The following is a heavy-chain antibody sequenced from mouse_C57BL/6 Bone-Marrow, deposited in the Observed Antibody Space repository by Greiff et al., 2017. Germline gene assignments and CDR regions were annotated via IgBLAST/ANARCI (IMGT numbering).Heavy chain of an antibody. CDR1: GYTFTSYG. D-gene: IGHD2-2*01. CDR3: ARERLGSYYAMDD. J-gene: IGHJ4*01. Sequence: QVQLQQSGAELARPGASVKLSCKASGYTFTSYGISWVKQRTGQGLEWIGEIYPRSGNTYYNEKFKGKATLTADKSSSTAYMELRSLTSEDSAVXFCARERLGSYYAMDDWGQGTSVTVSS. CDR2: IYPRSGNT. V-gene: IGHV1-81*01.